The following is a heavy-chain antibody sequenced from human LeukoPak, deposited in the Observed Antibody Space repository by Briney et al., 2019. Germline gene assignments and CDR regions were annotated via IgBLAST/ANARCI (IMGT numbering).Heavy chain of an antibody. CDR1: GDSVSNNNAA. CDR2: TYYTSKWYN. V-gene: IGHV6-1*01. J-gene: IGHJ4*02. CDR3: AREMSNVFGY. D-gene: IGHD2-8*01. Sequence: SQTLSLTCAISGDSVSNNNAAWNWIRQAPSRGLEWLGRTYYTSKWYNGYAASVKGRITINPDTSKNQFSLQLNSVTPEDTAVYYCAREMSNVFGYWGQGILVTVSS.